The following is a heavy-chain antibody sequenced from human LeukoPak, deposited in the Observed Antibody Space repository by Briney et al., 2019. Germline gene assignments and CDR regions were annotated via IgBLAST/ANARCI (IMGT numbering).Heavy chain of an antibody. CDR2: LTGNGGRT. Sequence: PGGSLRLSCAASGGPFSSLTMSWIRQSPGKGVEWVSGLTGNGGRTFYADSVKGRFTISRDNSKNTVFLQVHSLRTEDTAIYYCAMTLAGVLDSFDSWGQGTLVTVSS. J-gene: IGHJ4*02. D-gene: IGHD1-1*01. CDR1: GGPFSSLT. V-gene: IGHV3-23*01. CDR3: AMTLAGVLDSFDS.